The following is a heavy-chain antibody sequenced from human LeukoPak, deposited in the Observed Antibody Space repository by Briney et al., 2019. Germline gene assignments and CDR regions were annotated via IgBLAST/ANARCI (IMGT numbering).Heavy chain of an antibody. Sequence: GGSLRLSCAASGFTFSSYGIHWVRQAPGKGLEWVAVISYDGSNKYYADSVKGRFTVSRDNSKNTLYLQMNSLRAEDTAVYYCAKDGETYYYGSGNYFDYWGQGTLVTVSS. V-gene: IGHV3-30*18. D-gene: IGHD3-10*01. J-gene: IGHJ4*02. CDR2: ISYDGSNK. CDR3: AKDGETYYYGSGNYFDY. CDR1: GFTFSSYG.